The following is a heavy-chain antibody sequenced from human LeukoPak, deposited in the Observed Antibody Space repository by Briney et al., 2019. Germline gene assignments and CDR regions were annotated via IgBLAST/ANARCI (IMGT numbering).Heavy chain of an antibody. D-gene: IGHD6-13*01. V-gene: IGHV5-51*01. CDR1: GYSFTSYW. CDR2: IYPGDSDT. Sequence: GESLKISCKGSGYSFTSYWIGWVRQMPGKGLEWMGIIYPGDSDTRYSPSFQGQVTISADKSISTAYLQWSSLKASDTAMYYCARLAAAGISEYDSSGDAFDIWGQGTMVTVSS. CDR3: ARLAAAGISEYDSSGDAFDI. J-gene: IGHJ3*02.